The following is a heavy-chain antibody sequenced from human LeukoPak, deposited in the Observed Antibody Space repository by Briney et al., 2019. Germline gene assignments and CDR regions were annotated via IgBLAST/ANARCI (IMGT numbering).Heavy chain of an antibody. CDR3: ARGRGYFDY. CDR1: GFTFSSYT. J-gene: IGHJ4*02. V-gene: IGHV4-34*01. Sequence: PGGSLRLSCAASGFTFSSYTMNWVRQAPGKGLEWIGEINHSGSTNYNPSLKSRVTISVDTSKNQFSLKLSSVTAADTAVYYCARGRGYFDYWGQGTLVTVSS. CDR2: INHSGST. D-gene: IGHD3-10*01.